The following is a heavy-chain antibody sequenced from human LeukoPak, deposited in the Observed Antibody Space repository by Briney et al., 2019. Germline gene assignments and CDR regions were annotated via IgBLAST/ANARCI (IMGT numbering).Heavy chain of an antibody. D-gene: IGHD6-19*01. J-gene: IGHJ5*02. CDR2: ISSTSSPI. CDR1: GFTFSSYS. Sequence: PGGSLRLSCVASGFTFSSYSMNWVRQAPGKGLEWVSYISSTSSPIYYWDSVKGRFTISRDNAKNSLYLQMNSLRAEDTAVYYCARSLGSGWYTETRKNWFDPWGQGTLVTVSS. V-gene: IGHV3-48*01. CDR3: ARSLGSGWYTETRKNWFDP.